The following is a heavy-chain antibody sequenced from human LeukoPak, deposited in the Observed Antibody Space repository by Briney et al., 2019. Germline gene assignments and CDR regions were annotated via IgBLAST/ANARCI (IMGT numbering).Heavy chain of an antibody. Sequence: PGGSLRLSCAASGFTFSSYAMSWVRQAPGKGLEWVSAISGSGGSTYYADSVKGRFTISRDNSKNTLYLQMNSLRAEDTAVYYCAKGEIEYSSSSGDYWGQGTLVTVSS. J-gene: IGHJ4*02. D-gene: IGHD6-6*01. CDR3: AKGEIEYSSSSGDY. V-gene: IGHV3-23*01. CDR1: GFTFSSYA. CDR2: ISGSGGST.